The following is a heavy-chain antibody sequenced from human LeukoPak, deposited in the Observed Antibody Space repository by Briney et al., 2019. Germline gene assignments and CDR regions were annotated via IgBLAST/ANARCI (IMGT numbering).Heavy chain of an antibody. CDR3: ARDLMGSGWYGYYYYYGMDV. Sequence: ASVKVSCKASGYTFTSYGISWVRQAPGQGLEWMGWISAYNGNTNYAQKLQGRVAMTTDTSTSTAYMELRSLRSDDTAVCYCARDLMGSGWYGYYYYYGMDVWGQGTTVTVSS. CDR1: GYTFTSYG. D-gene: IGHD6-19*01. J-gene: IGHJ6*02. CDR2: ISAYNGNT. V-gene: IGHV1-18*01.